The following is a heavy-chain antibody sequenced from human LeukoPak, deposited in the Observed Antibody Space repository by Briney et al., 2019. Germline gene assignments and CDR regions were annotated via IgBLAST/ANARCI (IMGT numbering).Heavy chain of an antibody. V-gene: IGHV3-21*01. D-gene: IGHD6-19*01. CDR1: GFTFSSYS. Sequence: GGSLRLSCAASGFTFSSYSMNWVRQAPGKGLEWVSSISSSSSYIYYTDSVKGRFTISRDNAKNSLYPQMNSLRAEDTAVYYCAREGYSSGWSAFDYWGQGTLVTVSS. J-gene: IGHJ4*02. CDR3: AREGYSSGWSAFDY. CDR2: ISSSSSYI.